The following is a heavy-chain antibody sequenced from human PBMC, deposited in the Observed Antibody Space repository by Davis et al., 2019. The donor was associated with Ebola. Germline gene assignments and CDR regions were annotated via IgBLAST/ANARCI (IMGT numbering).Heavy chain of an antibody. J-gene: IGHJ4*02. Sequence: GGSLRLSCAASGFTVSSNYMSWVRQAPGKGLEWVANIKQDGSEKYYVDSVKGRFTISRDNAKNSLDLQMNSLRAEDTAVYYCARLGYCSGGSCYWGQGTLVTVSS. V-gene: IGHV3-7*01. D-gene: IGHD2-15*01. CDR1: GFTVSSNY. CDR2: IKQDGSEK. CDR3: ARLGYCSGGSCY.